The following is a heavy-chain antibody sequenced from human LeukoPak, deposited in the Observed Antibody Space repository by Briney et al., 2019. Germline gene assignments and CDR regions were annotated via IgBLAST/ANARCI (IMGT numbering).Heavy chain of an antibody. J-gene: IGHJ6*03. CDR2: INPNSGGT. D-gene: IGHD3-3*01. CDR3: ARDPSPKYYDFRSGYSPEPAYYYYYMDV. Sequence: ASVKVSCKASGYTFTGYYMHWVRQAPGQGLEWMGWINPNSGGTNYAQKFQGRVTMTRDTSISTAYMELSRPRSDDTAVYYCARDPSPKYYDFRSGYSPEPAYYYYYMDVWGKGTTVTVSS. V-gene: IGHV1-2*02. CDR1: GYTFTGYY.